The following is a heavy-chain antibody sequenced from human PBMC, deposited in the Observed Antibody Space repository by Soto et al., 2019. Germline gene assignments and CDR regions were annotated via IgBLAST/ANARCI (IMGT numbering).Heavy chain of an antibody. CDR3: ARDHIVVVPAAILLDYYGMDV. V-gene: IGHV3-7*01. D-gene: IGHD2-2*02. Sequence: GGSLRLSCAASGFTFSSYWMSWVRQAPGKGLEWVANIKQDGSEEYYVDSVKGRFTISGDNAKNSLYLQMNSLRAEDTAVYYCARDHIVVVPAAILLDYYGMDVWGQGTTVTVSS. J-gene: IGHJ6*02. CDR1: GFTFSSYW. CDR2: IKQDGSEE.